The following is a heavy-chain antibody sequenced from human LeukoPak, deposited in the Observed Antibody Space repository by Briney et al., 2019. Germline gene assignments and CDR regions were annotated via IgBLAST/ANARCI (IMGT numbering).Heavy chain of an antibody. D-gene: IGHD3-10*01. CDR2: ISNSGGST. CDR1: GFTFYSYA. CDR3: ARGGGYYYYYMDV. Sequence: GGSLRLSRAASGFTFYSYAMHWVRQAPGKGLEYVSVISNSGGSTRYANSVKGRFTISRDNSKNTLYLQMGSLRAEDMAVYYCARGGGYYYYYMDVWGKGTTVTVSS. V-gene: IGHV3-64*01. J-gene: IGHJ6*03.